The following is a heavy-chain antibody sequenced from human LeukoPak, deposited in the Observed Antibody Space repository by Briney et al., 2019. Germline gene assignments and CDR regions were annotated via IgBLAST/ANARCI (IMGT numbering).Heavy chain of an antibody. V-gene: IGHV4-34*01. CDR1: GGSFSGYY. D-gene: IGHD3-16*01. CDR3: ASHPIEGGSQFDY. CDR2: INHSGST. J-gene: IGHJ4*02. Sequence: PSETLSLTCAVYGGSFSGYYWSWIRQPPGKGLEWIGEINHSGSTNYNPSLKSRVTISVDTSKNQFSLKLSSVTAADTAVYYCASHPIEGGSQFDYWGQGTLVTVSS.